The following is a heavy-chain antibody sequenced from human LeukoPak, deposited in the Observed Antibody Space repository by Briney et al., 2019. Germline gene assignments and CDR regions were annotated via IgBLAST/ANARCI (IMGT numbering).Heavy chain of an antibody. Sequence: PSDTLSLTCSVSGYSISSGYYWGWIRQPPGKGLELIGSVYHSGSTYYNPSLKSRVTISVDTSKNQFSLKLSSVPAADTAVYYCARHGNYYDTSQSDPWGQGTLVTVSS. CDR3: ARHGNYYDTSQSDP. CDR2: VYHSGST. V-gene: IGHV4-38-2*01. J-gene: IGHJ5*02. D-gene: IGHD3-22*01. CDR1: GYSISSGYY.